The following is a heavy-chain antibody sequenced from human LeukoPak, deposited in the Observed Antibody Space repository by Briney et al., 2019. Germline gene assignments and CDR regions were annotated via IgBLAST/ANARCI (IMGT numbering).Heavy chain of an antibody. CDR3: AISSSSCVY. V-gene: IGHV4-39*01. Sequence: PSETLSLTCTVSGGSISSSSYYWGWIRQPPGKGLEWIGSIYYSGSTYYNPSLKSRVTISVDTSKNQFSLKLSSVTAADTAVYYCAISSSSCVYWGQGTLVTVSS. D-gene: IGHD6-13*01. J-gene: IGHJ4*02. CDR2: IYYSGST. CDR1: GGSISSSSYY.